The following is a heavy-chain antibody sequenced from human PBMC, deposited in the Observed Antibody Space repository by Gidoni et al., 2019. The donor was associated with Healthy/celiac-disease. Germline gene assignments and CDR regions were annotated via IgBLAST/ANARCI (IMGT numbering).Heavy chain of an antibody. Sequence: QLQLQESGPGLVKPSETLSLTCTVSGGSISSSSYYWGWIRQPPGKGLEWIGSIYYSGSTYYNPSLKSRVTISVDTSKNQFSLKLSSVTAADTAVYYCARHGYGPYGMDVWGQGTTVTVSS. V-gene: IGHV4-39*01. J-gene: IGHJ6*02. CDR1: GGSISSSSYY. CDR3: ARHGYGPYGMDV. CDR2: IYYSGST. D-gene: IGHD3-10*01.